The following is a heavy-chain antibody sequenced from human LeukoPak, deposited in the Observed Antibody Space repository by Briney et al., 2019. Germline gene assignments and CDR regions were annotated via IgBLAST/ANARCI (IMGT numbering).Heavy chain of an antibody. CDR2: ISYDGSNK. Sequence: GGSLRLSCAASGFTFSSYAMHWVRQAPGKGLEWVAVISYDGSNKYYADPVKGRFTISRDNSKNTLYLQMNSLRAEDTAVYYCAAFSGSYYNAPEYWGQGTLVTVSS. CDR1: GFTFSSYA. D-gene: IGHD3-10*01. CDR3: AAFSGSYYNAPEY. J-gene: IGHJ4*02. V-gene: IGHV3-30*04.